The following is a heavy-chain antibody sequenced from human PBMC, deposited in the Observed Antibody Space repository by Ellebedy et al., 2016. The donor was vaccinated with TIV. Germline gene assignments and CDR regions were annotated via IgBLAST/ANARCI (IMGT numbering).Heavy chain of an antibody. CDR2: IVVGSGNT. D-gene: IGHD5-18*01. V-gene: IGHV1-58*02. CDR3: AAEGGYSYNYGMDV. CDR1: GFTFTSSA. J-gene: IGHJ6*02. Sequence: AASVKVSCKASGFTFTSSAMQWVRQARGQRLEWIGWIVVGSGNTNYAQKFQERVTITRDMSTSTAYMELSSLRSEDTAVYYCAAEGGYSYNYGMDVWGQGTTVTVSS.